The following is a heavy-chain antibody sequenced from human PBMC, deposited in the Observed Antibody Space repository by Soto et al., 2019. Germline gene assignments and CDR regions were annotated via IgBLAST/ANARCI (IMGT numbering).Heavy chain of an antibody. CDR3: AKVRSGYYYFDY. CDR1: GFTFSSYA. D-gene: IGHD5-12*01. Sequence: EVQLLESGGGLVQPGGSLRLSCAASGFTFSSYAMSWVRQAPGKGLEWVSAISGSGGSTYYADSVKGRFAISRDNSKNTLYLQMNSLRAEDTAVYYCAKVRSGYYYFDYWGQGTLVTVSS. J-gene: IGHJ4*02. V-gene: IGHV3-23*01. CDR2: ISGSGGST.